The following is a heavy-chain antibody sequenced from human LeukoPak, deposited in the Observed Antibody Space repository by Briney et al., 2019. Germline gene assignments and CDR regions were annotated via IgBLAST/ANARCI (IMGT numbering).Heavy chain of an antibody. CDR2: INPNSGGT. D-gene: IGHD5-24*01. Sequence: ASVKVSCMASGYTFTGYYMHWVRQAPGQGLERMGWINPNSGGTNYAQKFQGRVTMTRDTSISTAYMELSRLRSDDTAVYYCARAKPEMATIMGDYWGQGTLVTVSS. CDR1: GYTFTGYY. CDR3: ARAKPEMATIMGDY. V-gene: IGHV1-2*02. J-gene: IGHJ4*02.